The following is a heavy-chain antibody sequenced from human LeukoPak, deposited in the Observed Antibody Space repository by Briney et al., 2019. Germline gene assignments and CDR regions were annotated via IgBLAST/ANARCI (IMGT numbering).Heavy chain of an antibody. V-gene: IGHV3-7*01. CDR2: IKKDGSEK. J-gene: IGHJ4*02. D-gene: IGHD5-18*01. CDR3: ARDLSGVTGYTYGRGIDY. CDR1: GFTLSTSW. Sequence: GGSLRLSCTASGFTLSTSWMSWVRQAPGRGLEWVANIKKDGSEKYYVDSVKGRFTISRDNAKTSLYLQMNSLRAEDTAVYYCARDLSGVTGYTYGRGIDYWGQGTLVTVSS.